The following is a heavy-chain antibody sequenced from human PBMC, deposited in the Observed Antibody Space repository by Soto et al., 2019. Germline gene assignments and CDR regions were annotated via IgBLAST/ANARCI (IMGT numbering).Heavy chain of an antibody. D-gene: IGHD4-4*01. J-gene: IGHJ6*02. Sequence: ASVKVSCKASGYTFTSYGISWVRQAPGQGLEWMGWISAYNGNTNYAQKLLGRVTMTTDTSTSTAYMELRSLRSDDTAVYYCARDGPTSDYSNYSHYYYGMDVWGQGTTVTVSS. CDR2: ISAYNGNT. CDR1: GYTFTSYG. V-gene: IGHV1-18*01. CDR3: ARDGPTSDYSNYSHYYYGMDV.